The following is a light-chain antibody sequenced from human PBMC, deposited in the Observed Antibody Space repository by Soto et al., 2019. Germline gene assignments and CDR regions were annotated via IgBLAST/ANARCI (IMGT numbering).Light chain of an antibody. V-gene: IGLV2-8*01. Sequence: QSALTQPPSASGSPGQSVTISCTGTSRDIGAYNYVSWYQQHPGTAPRLIVYGVTERPSGISDRFSGSKSGNTASLTVSGLRADDEAHYFCSSYAGGDKFVVFGGGTKVPS. CDR1: SRDIGAYNY. J-gene: IGLJ2*01. CDR3: SSYAGGDKFVV. CDR2: GVT.